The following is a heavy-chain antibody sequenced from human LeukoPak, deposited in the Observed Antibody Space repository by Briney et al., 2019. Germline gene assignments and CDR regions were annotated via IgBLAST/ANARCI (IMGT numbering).Heavy chain of an antibody. J-gene: IGHJ3*01. D-gene: IGHD4-11*01. CDR1: GGSISSSSYY. V-gene: IGHV4-39*02. CDR3: ARDWYNNSDAFDL. Sequence: PSETLSLTCTVSGGSISSSSYYWGWIRQPPGKGLEWIGSIYYSGSTYYNPSLKSRVTISVDTSKNQFSLKVTSVTAADTAVYYCARDWYNNSDAFDLWGQGTMVTVSS. CDR2: IYYSGST.